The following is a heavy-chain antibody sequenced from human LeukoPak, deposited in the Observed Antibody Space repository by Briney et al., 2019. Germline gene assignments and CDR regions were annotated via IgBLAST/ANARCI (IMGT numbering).Heavy chain of an antibody. J-gene: IGHJ4*02. D-gene: IGHD4-23*01. V-gene: IGHV4-34*01. CDR1: GFTFSSYW. CDR3: ARAPYGGNLDY. CDR2: INHSGST. Sequence: GSLRLSCAASGFTFSSYWMSWIRQPPGKGLEWIGEINHSGSTNYNPSLKSRVTISVDTSKNQFSLKLSSVTAADTAVYYCARAPYGGNLDYWGQGTLVTVSS.